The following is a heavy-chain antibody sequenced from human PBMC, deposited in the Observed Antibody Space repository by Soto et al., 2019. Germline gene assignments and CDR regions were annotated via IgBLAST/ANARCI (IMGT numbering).Heavy chain of an antibody. CDR3: ARPPGYISDWYYFDL. V-gene: IGHV1-2*02. CDR1: GYTFTGYY. Sequence: ASVKVSCKASGYTFTGYYMHWVRQAPGQGFEWMGRISPKSGGTNYAQKFEGRVTMTWDTSLKTAYMELSSLISEDTPVYYCARPPGYISDWYYFDLWGQGTLVTVSS. J-gene: IGHJ4*02. CDR2: ISPKSGGT. D-gene: IGHD3-3*02.